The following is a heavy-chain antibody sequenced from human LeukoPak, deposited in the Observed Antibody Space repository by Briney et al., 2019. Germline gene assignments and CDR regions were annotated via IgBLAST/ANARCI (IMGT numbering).Heavy chain of an antibody. CDR2: IYYSGST. CDR3: AREVRQQLARGWFDP. D-gene: IGHD6-13*01. J-gene: IGHJ5*02. Sequence: PSETLSLTCTVSGGSISSSSYYWGWIRQPPGKGLEWIGSIYYSGSTYYNPSLKSRVTISIDTSKNQFSLKLSSVTAADTAVYYCAREVRQQLARGWFDPWGQGTLVTVSS. V-gene: IGHV4-39*07. CDR1: GGSISSSSYY.